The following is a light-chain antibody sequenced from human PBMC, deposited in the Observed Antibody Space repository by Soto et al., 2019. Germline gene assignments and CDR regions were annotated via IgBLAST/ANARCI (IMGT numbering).Light chain of an antibody. Sequence: DIQMTQSPSAMSASVGDRVTITCRASQVISNFLAWFQQKPGKVPKRLIYAASSLQNGVPSRFSGSGSGTEFTPPSTSLQTEDFATYYCLQHNSYPPLTFGGGTKVEIK. V-gene: IGKV1-17*03. CDR2: AAS. J-gene: IGKJ4*01. CDR3: LQHNSYPPLT. CDR1: QVISNF.